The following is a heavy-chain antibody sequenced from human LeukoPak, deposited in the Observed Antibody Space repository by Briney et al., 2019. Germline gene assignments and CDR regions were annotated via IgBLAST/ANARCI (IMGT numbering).Heavy chain of an antibody. CDR3: ARGPYYYGSGSYWEFPDAFDI. CDR1: RFTFSIYE. J-gene: IGHJ3*02. Sequence: PGGSLRLSCAASRFTFSIYEMNWVRQAPGKGLEWVSYISSGGGTIYYADSVKGRFTISRDNAKNSLYLQMNSLRAEDTAVYYCARGPYYYGSGSYWEFPDAFDIWGQGTMVTVSS. CDR2: ISSGGGTI. V-gene: IGHV3-48*03. D-gene: IGHD3-10*01.